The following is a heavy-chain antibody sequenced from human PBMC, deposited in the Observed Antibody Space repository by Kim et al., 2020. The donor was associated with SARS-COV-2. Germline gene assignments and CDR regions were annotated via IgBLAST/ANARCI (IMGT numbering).Heavy chain of an antibody. D-gene: IGHD2-15*01. Sequence: TNHNPSLKSRVTISVDTSKNPFSLKLSSVTAADTAVYYCARVRAASFDYWGQGTLVTVSS. V-gene: IGHV4-59*01. CDR2: T. J-gene: IGHJ4*02. CDR3: ARVRAASFDY.